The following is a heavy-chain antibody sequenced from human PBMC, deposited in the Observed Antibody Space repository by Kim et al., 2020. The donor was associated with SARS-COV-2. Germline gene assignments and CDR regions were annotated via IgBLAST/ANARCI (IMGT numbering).Heavy chain of an antibody. CDR3: ARQMATIPYYFDY. J-gene: IGHJ4*02. CDR1: GYSFTSYW. Sequence: GASLKISCKGSGYSFTSYWIGWVRQMPGKGLEWMGIIYPGDSDTRYSPSFQGQVTISADKSISTAYLQWSSLKASDTAMYYCARQMATIPYYFDYWGQGTLVTVSS. D-gene: IGHD5-12*01. CDR2: IYPGDSDT. V-gene: IGHV5-51*01.